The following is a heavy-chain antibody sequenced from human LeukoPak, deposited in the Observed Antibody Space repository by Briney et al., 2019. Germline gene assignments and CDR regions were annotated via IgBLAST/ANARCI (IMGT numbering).Heavy chain of an antibody. J-gene: IGHJ5*02. CDR2: IYYSGST. CDR3: ARDRAGGWEPPNWFDP. D-gene: IGHD1-26*01. V-gene: IGHV4-59*01. Sequence: SETLSLTCTVSGGSISSYYWSWIRQPPGKGLEWIGYIYYSGSTNYNPSLKSRVTISVDTSKNQFSLKLSSVTAADTAVYYCARDRAGGWEPPNWFDPWGQGTLVTVSS. CDR1: GGSISSYY.